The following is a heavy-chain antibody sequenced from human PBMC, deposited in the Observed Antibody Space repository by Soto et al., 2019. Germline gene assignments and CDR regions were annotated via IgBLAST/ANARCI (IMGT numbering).Heavy chain of an antibody. D-gene: IGHD3-9*01. CDR2: IYYSGST. CDR1: GGSISSGGYY. J-gene: IGHJ3*02. V-gene: IGHV4-31*03. CDR3: ARVAYYDILTGRHDAFDI. Sequence: QVQLQESGPGLVKPSQTLSLTCTVSGGSISSGGYYWSWIRQHPGKGLEWIGYIYYSGSTYYNPPLKSRATISLDTSKNRFSLKLSSVTAADTAVYYCARVAYYDILTGRHDAFDIWGQGTMVTVSS.